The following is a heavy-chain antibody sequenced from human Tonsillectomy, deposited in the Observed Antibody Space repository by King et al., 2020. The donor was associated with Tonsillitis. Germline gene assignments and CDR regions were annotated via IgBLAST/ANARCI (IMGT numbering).Heavy chain of an antibody. Sequence: QLVQSGSELKKPGASVKVSCKASGYTFTSYAMNWVRQAPGQGLEWMGWINTNTGNPTYAQGFTGRFVFSLDTSVSTAYLQISSLKAEDTAVYYCARDVVGTYYYGSVSYSGAFDIWGQGTMVTVSS. CDR3: ARDVVGTYYYGSVSYSGAFDI. V-gene: IGHV7-4-1*02. D-gene: IGHD3-10*01. J-gene: IGHJ3*02. CDR2: INTNTGNP. CDR1: GYTFTSYA.